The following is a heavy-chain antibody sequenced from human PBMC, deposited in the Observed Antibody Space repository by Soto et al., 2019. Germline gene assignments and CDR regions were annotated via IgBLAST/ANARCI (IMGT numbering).Heavy chain of an antibody. CDR3: AKDGDARGRAKPIGY. J-gene: IGHJ4*02. CDR1: GFTFNSYA. D-gene: IGHD3-16*01. CDR2: ISVSGETT. V-gene: IGHV3-23*01. Sequence: EVHLLESGGDLVQPGGSLRLSCAASGFTFNSYAMSWVRQAPGKGLEWVSTISVSGETTFYPDSVKGRFTISRDNSRNTLYLQMNSLRVEDTATYYCAKDGDARGRAKPIGYWGQGTLVTVSS.